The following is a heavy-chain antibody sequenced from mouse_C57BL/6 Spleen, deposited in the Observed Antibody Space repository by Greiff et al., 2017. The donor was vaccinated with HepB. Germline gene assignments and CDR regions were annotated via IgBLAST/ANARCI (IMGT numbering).Heavy chain of an antibody. CDR1: GFTFSDAW. CDR3: TRRLYDYDVGFAY. J-gene: IGHJ3*01. Sequence: AGGSMKLSCAASGFTFSDAWMDWVRQSPEKGLEWVAEIRNKANNHATYYAESVKGRFTISRDDSKSSVYLQMNSLRAEDTGIYYCTRRLYDYDVGFAYWGQGTLVTVSA. D-gene: IGHD2-4*01. CDR2: IRNKANNHAT. V-gene: IGHV6-6*01.